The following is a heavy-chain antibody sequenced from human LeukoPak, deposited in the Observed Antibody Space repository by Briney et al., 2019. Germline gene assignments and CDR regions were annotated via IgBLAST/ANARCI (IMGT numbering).Heavy chain of an antibody. CDR1: GFTFSSYS. J-gene: IGHJ4*02. D-gene: IGHD3-10*01. V-gene: IGHV3-21*01. CDR3: ARSGSGFSSDY. Sequence: GGSLRLSCAASGFTFSSYSMNWVRQAPGKGLEWVSSVSSSSSYIYYADSVKGRFTISRDNAKNSLYLQMNSLRAEDTAVYYCARSGSGFSSDYWGQGTLVTVSS. CDR2: VSSSSSYI.